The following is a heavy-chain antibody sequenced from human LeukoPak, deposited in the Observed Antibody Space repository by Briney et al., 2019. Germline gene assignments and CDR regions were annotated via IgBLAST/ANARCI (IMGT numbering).Heavy chain of an antibody. CDR1: GFTFSSYA. V-gene: IGHV3-23*01. Sequence: QPGGSLRLSCAASGFTFSSYAMSWVRQAPGKGLEWVSAITGSGGSTYYADSVKGRFTISRDNSKNTLYLQVNSLRADDTAVYYCAKAVSSRPQYYFDYWGQGTLVTVSS. J-gene: IGHJ4*02. CDR2: ITGSGGST. CDR3: AKAVSSRPQYYFDY. D-gene: IGHD4-11*01.